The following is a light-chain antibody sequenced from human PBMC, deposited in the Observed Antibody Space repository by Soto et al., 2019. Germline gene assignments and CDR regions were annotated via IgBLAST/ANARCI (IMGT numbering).Light chain of an antibody. CDR3: SSYTSGSTRDV. CDR2: DVS. Sequence: QSVLTQPASVSGSPGQSITISGAGTSSDVGGYKYVSWYQQHPGKAPKLIISDVSNRHSGVSSRFSGSKSGNTASLTISGLQDEDEADYYCSSYTSGSTRDVFGTGTKLTVL. V-gene: IGLV2-14*03. J-gene: IGLJ1*01. CDR1: SSDVGGYKY.